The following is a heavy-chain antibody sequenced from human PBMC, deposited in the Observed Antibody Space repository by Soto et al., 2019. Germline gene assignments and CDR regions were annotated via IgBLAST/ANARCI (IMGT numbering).Heavy chain of an antibody. CDR3: ARDPKTSGGQHWAFNYFDS. D-gene: IGHD7-27*01. J-gene: IGHJ4*02. CDR1: GSSFSISP. V-gene: IGHV3-30-3*01. Sequence: QVQLVESGGGVVQPGRSLRLSCAASGSSFSISPMHWVRQAPGKGPEWVALISYDGTNKFYADSVKGRFTISRDNSKSTLYLQVDSLRPEDAAVYYCARDPKTSGGQHWAFNYFDSWGQGTLVTVSS. CDR2: ISYDGTNK.